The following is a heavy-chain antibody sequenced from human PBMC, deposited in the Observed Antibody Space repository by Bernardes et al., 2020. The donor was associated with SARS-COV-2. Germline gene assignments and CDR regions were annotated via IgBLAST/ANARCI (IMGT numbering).Heavy chain of an antibody. D-gene: IGHD2-21*01. J-gene: IGHJ4*02. CDR3: ARTFYYDRGGDSLFDL. V-gene: IGHV1-2*02. Sequence: ASVKVYGTSSGYTFSDYYTHWLRQAPGQGLEWMGWISPKSGATNHAQKFQGRVTMTRDTSISTDYMELSSLRSDDTAVYYCARTFYYDRGGDSLFDLWGQGTPVTVSS. CDR1: GYTFSDYY. CDR2: ISPKSGAT.